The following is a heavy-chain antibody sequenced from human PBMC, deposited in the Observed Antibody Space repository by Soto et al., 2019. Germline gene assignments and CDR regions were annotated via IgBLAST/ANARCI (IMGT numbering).Heavy chain of an antibody. CDR3: ARDGLCSSTSCYVYYYYGMDV. J-gene: IGHJ6*02. D-gene: IGHD2-2*01. CDR2: ISAYNGNT. Sequence: ASVKVSCKASGYTFTSYGISWVRQAPGQGLEWMGWISAYNGNTNYAQKLQGRVTMTTDTSTSTAYMELRSLRSDDTAVYYCARDGLCSSTSCYVYYYYGMDVWGQGTTVTVSS. V-gene: IGHV1-18*01. CDR1: GYTFTSYG.